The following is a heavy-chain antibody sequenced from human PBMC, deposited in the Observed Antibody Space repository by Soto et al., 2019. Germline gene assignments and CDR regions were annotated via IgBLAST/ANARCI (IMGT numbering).Heavy chain of an antibody. Sequence: ASVKVSCKASGYTFTSYYMHWVRQAPGQGLEWMGIINPSGGSTSYAQKFQGRVTMTRDTSTSTVYMELSSLRSEDTAVYYCARDRSPGYSYGHNFDYWGQGTLVTVS. CDR1: GYTFTSYY. J-gene: IGHJ4*02. D-gene: IGHD5-18*01. CDR3: ARDRSPGYSYGHNFDY. V-gene: IGHV1-46*01. CDR2: INPSGGST.